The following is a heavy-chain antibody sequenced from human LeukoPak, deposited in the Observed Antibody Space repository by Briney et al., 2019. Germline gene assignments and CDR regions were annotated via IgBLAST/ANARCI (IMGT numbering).Heavy chain of an antibody. V-gene: IGHV3-7*01. J-gene: IGHJ4*02. CDR2: IKQDGSEK. CDR3: ASARGYDFWSGSNY. D-gene: IGHD3-3*01. Sequence: GGSLRLSCAASGFTFSSYWMSWVRQAPGKGLEWVANIKQDGSEKYYVDSVKGRFTISRDNAKSSLYLQMNSLRAEDTAVYYCASARGYDFWSGSNYWGQGTLVTVSS. CDR1: GFTFSSYW.